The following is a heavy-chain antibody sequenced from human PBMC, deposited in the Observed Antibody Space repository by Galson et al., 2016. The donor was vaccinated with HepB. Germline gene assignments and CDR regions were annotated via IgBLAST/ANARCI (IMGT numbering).Heavy chain of an antibody. CDR1: GFPFDAYG. CDR3: ASEGRTSSYYYYGMDV. V-gene: IGHV3-9*01. Sequence: SLRLSCAASGFPFDAYGMHWVRQAPGKGLEWVAYISRSRYSIGYADSVKGRFTISRDNSKNTLYLQMNSLRAEDTAVYYCASEGRTSSYYYYGMDVWGQGTTVTVSS. J-gene: IGHJ6*02. CDR2: ISRSRYSI.